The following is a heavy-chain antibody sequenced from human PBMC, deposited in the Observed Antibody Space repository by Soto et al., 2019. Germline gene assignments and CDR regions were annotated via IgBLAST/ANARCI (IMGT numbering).Heavy chain of an antibody. CDR2: ISYDGSNK. J-gene: IGHJ4*02. V-gene: IGHV3-30*18. CDR3: AKDKWKHNSSGSIGYFDY. D-gene: IGHD3-22*01. Sequence: LRLSCAASGFTFSSYGMHWVRQAPGKGLEWVAIISYDGSNKYYADSVKGRFTISRDISRNTLYLQMNSLRAEDTAVYYCAKDKWKHNSSGSIGYFDYWGQGTLVTVSS. CDR1: GFTFSSYG.